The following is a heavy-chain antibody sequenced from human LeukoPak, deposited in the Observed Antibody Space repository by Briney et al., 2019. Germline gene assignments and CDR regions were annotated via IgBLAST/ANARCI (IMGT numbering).Heavy chain of an antibody. CDR1: GFTFSSYA. D-gene: IGHD2-2*01. V-gene: IGHV3-23*01. Sequence: PGGSLRLSCAASGFTFSSYAMSWVRQAPGKGLEWVSAISGSGGSTYYADSVKGRFTISRDNSKNTLYLQMNSLRAEDTAVYYCAGLHQYQRLPMDVWGQGTTVTVSS. J-gene: IGHJ6*02. CDR3: AGLHQYQRLPMDV. CDR2: ISGSGGST.